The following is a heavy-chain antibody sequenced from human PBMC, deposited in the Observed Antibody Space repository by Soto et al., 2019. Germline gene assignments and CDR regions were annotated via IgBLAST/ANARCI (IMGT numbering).Heavy chain of an antibody. Sequence: SVKVSGKASGGTFSSYAISWVRQAPGQGLEWMGGIIPIFGTANYAQKFQGRVTITADESTSTAYMELSSLRSEDTAVYYCARGRSARVYLCAFDIWGQGTMVTVSS. D-gene: IGHD1-26*01. CDR3: ARGRSARVYLCAFDI. CDR2: IIPIFGTA. V-gene: IGHV1-69*13. J-gene: IGHJ3*02. CDR1: GGTFSSYA.